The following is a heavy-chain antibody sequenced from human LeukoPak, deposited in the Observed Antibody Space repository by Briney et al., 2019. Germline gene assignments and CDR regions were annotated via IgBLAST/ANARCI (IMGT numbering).Heavy chain of an antibody. CDR2: IYYSGST. CDR1: GGSISSGGYY. D-gene: IGHD5-18*01. J-gene: IGHJ4*02. V-gene: IGHV4-31*03. CDR3: ARDSSYGPGVFDY. Sequence: SETPSLTCTVSGGSISSGGYYWSWIRQHPGKGLEWIGYIYYSGSTYYNPSLKSRVTISVDTSKNQFSLKLSSVTAADTAVYYCARDSSYGPGVFDYWGQGTLVTVSS.